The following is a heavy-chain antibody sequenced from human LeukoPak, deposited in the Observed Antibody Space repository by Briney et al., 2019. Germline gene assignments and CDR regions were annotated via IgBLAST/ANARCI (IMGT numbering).Heavy chain of an antibody. CDR1: GFIFSNYG. CDR2: ISGSGGGT. D-gene: IGHD6-19*01. J-gene: IGHJ5*02. CDR3: VRDHSGWSLDP. V-gene: IGHV3-23*01. Sequence: PGGSLRLSCAASGFIFSNYGMSWVRQVPGKGLEWVSGISGSGGGTYYADFVKGRFTVSRDNSKNTLYLQMNSLRAEDTAVYYCVRDHSGWSLDPWGQGTLVTVSS.